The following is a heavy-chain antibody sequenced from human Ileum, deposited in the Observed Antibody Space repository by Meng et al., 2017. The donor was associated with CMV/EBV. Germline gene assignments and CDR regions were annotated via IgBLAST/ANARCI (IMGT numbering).Heavy chain of an antibody. J-gene: IGHJ4*02. V-gene: IGHV4-39*07. D-gene: IGHD1-26*01. CDR3: ARDLTNKWFYY. CDR2: MYFSGIA. CDR1: GDPVSSGSHS. Sequence: QVQLRVSGQGRGKPAEPRSPTCTASGDPVSSGSHSWAWFRQPPGKRLEWIGSMYFSGIADYNPSLKSRVIISLHATQKQFSLRLTSVTAADSAVYFCARDLTNKWFYYWGQGTLVTVSS.